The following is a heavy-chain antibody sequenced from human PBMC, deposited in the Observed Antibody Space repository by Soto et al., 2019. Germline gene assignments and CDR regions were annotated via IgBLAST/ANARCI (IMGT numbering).Heavy chain of an antibody. CDR3: ARVSGGYYYGMDV. CDR2: IYHSGST. J-gene: IGHJ6*02. D-gene: IGHD1-26*01. V-gene: IGHV4-4*02. CDR1: GGSISSSNW. Sequence: QVQLQESGPGLVKPSGTLSLTCAVSGGSISSSNWWSWVRQPPGKGLEWIGEIYHSGSTNYNPSLKSRATXSXDXXKNQFSLKLSSVTAADTAVYYCARVSGGYYYGMDVWGQGTTVTVSS.